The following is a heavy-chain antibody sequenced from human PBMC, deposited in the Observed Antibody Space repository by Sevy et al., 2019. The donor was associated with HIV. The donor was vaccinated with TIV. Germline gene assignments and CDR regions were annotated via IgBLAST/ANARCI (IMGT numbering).Heavy chain of an antibody. Sequence: GGCLRLSCAASGLTFISFSSSSMNWVRQAPGKGLEWVSSISSAGTYIYYAGSMKGRFTISRDNAKSSVYLQMNSLRAEDTAVYYCARDRGVGTSSYGMDVWGQGTTVTVSS. V-gene: IGHV3-21*01. CDR2: ISSAGTYI. J-gene: IGHJ6*02. CDR3: ARDRGVGTSSYGMDV. CDR1: GLTFISFSSSS. D-gene: IGHD1-26*01.